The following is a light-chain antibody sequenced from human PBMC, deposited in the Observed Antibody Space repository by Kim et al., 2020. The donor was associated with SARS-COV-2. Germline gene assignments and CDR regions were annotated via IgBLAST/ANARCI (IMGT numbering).Light chain of an antibody. CDR3: QQRSNWPPT. V-gene: IGKV3-11*01. J-gene: IGKJ4*01. CDR2: DAS. Sequence: EIVLTQSPATLSLSPGERATLSCRASQSVSSSLAWYQQNPGQAPWLLIYDASNRATGIPARFSGSGSGTDFTLTISSLEPEDFAVYYCQQRSNWPPTFGGGTKVDIK. CDR1: QSVSSS.